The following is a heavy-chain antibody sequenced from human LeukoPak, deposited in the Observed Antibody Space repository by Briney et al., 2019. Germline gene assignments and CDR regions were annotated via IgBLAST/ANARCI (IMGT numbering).Heavy chain of an antibody. CDR3: ARDSYGDYVLDY. V-gene: IGHV3-48*01. CDR1: GFTFSSYT. J-gene: IGHJ4*02. Sequence: GGSVRLSCAASGFTFSSYTMNWVRQAPGKGLEWVSYISGSSSPIYYADSVKGRFTISRDNAKNSLYLQMNSLRAEDTAVYYCARDSYGDYVLDYWGQGTLVTVSS. CDR2: ISGSSSPI. D-gene: IGHD4-17*01.